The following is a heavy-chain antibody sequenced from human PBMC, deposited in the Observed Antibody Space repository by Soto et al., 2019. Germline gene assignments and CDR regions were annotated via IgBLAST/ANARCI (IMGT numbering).Heavy chain of an antibody. Sequence: GASVKVSCKVSGYTLTELSMQAVRQAPGRGLEGMGGFDPEDGETIYAQKFQGRVTMTEDTSTDTAYMELSSLRSEDTAVYYCATDIPGTGWFDPRGQGTLGTVSS. V-gene: IGHV1-24*01. CDR2: FDPEDGET. CDR3: ATDIPGTGWFDP. D-gene: IGHD6-13*01. CDR1: GYTLTELS. J-gene: IGHJ5*02.